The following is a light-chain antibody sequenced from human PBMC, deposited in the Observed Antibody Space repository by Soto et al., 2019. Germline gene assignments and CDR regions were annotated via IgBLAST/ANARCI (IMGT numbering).Light chain of an antibody. CDR1: QSIGNW. J-gene: IGKJ5*01. CDR3: QQGYSFPIT. Sequence: DIQMTQSPSTLSASVGDRVTITCRASQSIGNWLAWYQQNPGKAPKLLIYDASSLESGVSSRFRGSGSGTEFALTISSLQAEDFATYYCQQGYSFPITFGQGTRLEIK. V-gene: IGKV1-5*01. CDR2: DAS.